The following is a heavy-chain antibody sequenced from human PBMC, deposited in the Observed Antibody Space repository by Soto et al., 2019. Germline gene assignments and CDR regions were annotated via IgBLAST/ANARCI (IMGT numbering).Heavy chain of an antibody. V-gene: IGHV1-69*12. CDR3: ALDKARLKSGGNYYYAMDV. CDR2: LIPIFPTP. J-gene: IGHJ6*02. Sequence: QVQLVQSGAEVKKPGSSVTVSCKASGGTFGNSAISWVRQAPGHGLEWMGGLIPIFPTPDYAKQFKGRGTITADQSTSTAYMELTSLRSEDTAVYYCALDKARLKSGGNYYYAMDVWGQGTTVTVSS. CDR1: GGTFGNSA. D-gene: IGHD6-25*01.